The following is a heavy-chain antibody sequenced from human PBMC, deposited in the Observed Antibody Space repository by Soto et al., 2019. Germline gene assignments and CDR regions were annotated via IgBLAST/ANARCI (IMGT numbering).Heavy chain of an antibody. V-gene: IGHV3-7*01. CDR2: IKQDGSEK. D-gene: IGHD2-15*01. CDR1: GFTFSSYW. J-gene: IGHJ3*02. Sequence: EVQLVESGGGLVQPGGSLRLSCAASGFTFSSYWMSWVRQAPGKGLERVANIKQDGSEKYYVDSVKGRFTISRDNANNSLYLQRNSRRAEDTAVYYCARDFASGGSSAWVDPDAFDIWGQGTMVTVSS. CDR3: ARDFASGGSSAWVDPDAFDI.